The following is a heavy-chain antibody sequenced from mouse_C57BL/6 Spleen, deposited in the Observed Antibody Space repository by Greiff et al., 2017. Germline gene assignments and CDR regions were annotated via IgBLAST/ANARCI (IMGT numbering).Heavy chain of an antibody. Sequence: VQLQQSGAELVKPGASVKMSCKASGYTFTSYWITWVKQRPGQGLEWIGDIYPGSGSTNYNEKFKSKATLTVDTSSSTAYMQLSSLTSEDSAVYYCARWDYINTWFAYWGQGTLVTVSA. CDR3: ARWDYINTWFAY. CDR1: GYTFTSYW. D-gene: IGHD2-5*01. V-gene: IGHV1-55*01. CDR2: IYPGSGST. J-gene: IGHJ3*01.